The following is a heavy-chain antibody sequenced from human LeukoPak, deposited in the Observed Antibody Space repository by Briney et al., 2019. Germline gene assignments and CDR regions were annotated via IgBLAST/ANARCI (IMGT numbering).Heavy chain of an antibody. V-gene: IGHV3-7*01. J-gene: IGHJ4*02. CDR1: AFSFSRYW. CDR2: IKEDGSEK. Sequence: GGSLRLSCVASAFSFSRYWMSWVRQAPGKGLEWVANIKEDGSEKYYVDSVKGRFTISRDNAKNSLYLQMNSLRDEDTAVYYCVTGTRSHGYWGQGTLVTVSS. D-gene: IGHD1-20*01. CDR3: VTGTRSHGY.